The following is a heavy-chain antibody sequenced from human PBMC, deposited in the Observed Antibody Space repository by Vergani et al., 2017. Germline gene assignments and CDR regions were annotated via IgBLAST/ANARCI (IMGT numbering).Heavy chain of an antibody. CDR2: IYYSGST. CDR1: GGSISSSSYY. J-gene: IGHJ5*02. V-gene: IGHV4-39*02. Sequence: QLQLQESGPGLVKPSETLSLTCTVSGGSISSSSYYWGWIRQPPGKGLEWIGSIYYSGSTYYNPSLKSRVTISVDTSKNQFSLKLSSVTAADTAVYYCARDGQVAATPGSVNWFDPWGQGTLVTVSS. D-gene: IGHD2-15*01. CDR3: ARDGQVAATPGSVNWFDP.